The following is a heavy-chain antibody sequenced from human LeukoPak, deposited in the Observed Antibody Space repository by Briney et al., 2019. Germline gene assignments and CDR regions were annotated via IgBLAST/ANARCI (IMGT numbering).Heavy chain of an antibody. D-gene: IGHD3-9*01. CDR2: IYYSDS. CDR3: ARGVLTGYYGDFDY. V-gene: IGHV4-31*03. CDR1: GGSVSSGSYY. Sequence: PSETLSLTCTVSGGSVSSGSYYWSWIRQHPGKGLEWIGYIYYSDSYYNPSLKSRVTISVDTSKNQFSLNLNSVTAADTAVYYCARGVLTGYYGDFDYWGQGTLVTVSS. J-gene: IGHJ4*02.